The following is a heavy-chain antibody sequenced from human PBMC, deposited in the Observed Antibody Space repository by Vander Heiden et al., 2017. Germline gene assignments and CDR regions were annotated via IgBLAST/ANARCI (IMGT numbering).Heavy chain of an antibody. J-gene: IGHJ6*02. V-gene: IGHV4-31*03. CDR3: ARGAWDSGSYYYYYYGMDV. D-gene: IGHD3-10*01. Sequence: QVQLQESGPGLVKPSQTLSLTCTVSGGSISSGGYYWSWIRQHPGKGLEWIGYIYYSGSTYYNPSLKSRVTISVDTSKNQFSLKLSSVTAADTAVYYYARGAWDSGSYYYYYYGMDVWGQGTTVTVSS. CDR1: GGSISSGGYY. CDR2: IYYSGST.